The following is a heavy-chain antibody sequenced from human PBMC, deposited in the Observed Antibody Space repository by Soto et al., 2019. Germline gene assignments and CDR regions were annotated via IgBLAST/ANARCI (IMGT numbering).Heavy chain of an antibody. Sequence: ASVKVSCKASGYTFTSYYMNWVRQAPGQGLEWLGIINPSGGYTTYAQRFLGRVTMTSDTSTSTAHMELGSLTSEDTAVYYCARGGRGMMDYYYYYGMDVWGQGTTVTVYS. CDR1: GYTFTSYY. CDR2: INPSGGYT. J-gene: IGHJ6*02. D-gene: IGHD3-16*01. CDR3: ARGGRGMMDYYYYYGMDV. V-gene: IGHV1-46*01.